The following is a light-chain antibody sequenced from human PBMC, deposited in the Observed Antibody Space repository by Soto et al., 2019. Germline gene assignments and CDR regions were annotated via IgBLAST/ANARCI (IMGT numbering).Light chain of an antibody. CDR3: QSYDSSLSGWV. CDR1: SSNIGAGYD. CDR2: ANN. Sequence: QPVLTQPPSLSGAPGQKVTFSCTGSSSNIGAGYDVHWYQQLPGTAPRLLIFANNNRASGVPDRFSGSKSGTSGSLAITGLQAEDEADYYCQSYDSSLSGWVFGGGTKVTVL. V-gene: IGLV1-40*01. J-gene: IGLJ3*02.